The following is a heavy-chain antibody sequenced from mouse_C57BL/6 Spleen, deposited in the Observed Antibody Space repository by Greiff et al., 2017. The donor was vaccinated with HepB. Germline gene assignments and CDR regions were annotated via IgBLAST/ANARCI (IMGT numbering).Heavy chain of an antibody. CDR1: GFTFSDYG. V-gene: IGHV5-17*01. CDR3: ARGDGTWFAY. J-gene: IGHJ3*01. Sequence: EVMLVESGGGLVKPGGSLKLSCAASGFTFSDYGMHWVRQAPEKGLEWVAYISSGSSTIYYADTVKGRFTISRDNAKNTLFLQMTSLRSEDTAMYYCARGDGTWFAYWGQGTLVTVSA. CDR2: ISSGSSTI.